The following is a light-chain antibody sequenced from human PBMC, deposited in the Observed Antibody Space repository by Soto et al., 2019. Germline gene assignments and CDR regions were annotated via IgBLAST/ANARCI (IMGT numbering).Light chain of an antibody. Sequence: SYELTQPPSVSVSLGQMARITCSGEALPKKYAYWYQQKPGQFPVLVIYKDSERPSGIPERFSGSSSGTIVTLTISGVQAEDEADYYCLSADSSGTSFVFGGGTKLTVL. V-gene: IGLV3-16*01. J-gene: IGLJ3*02. CDR1: ALPKKY. CDR2: KDS. CDR3: LSADSSGTSFV.